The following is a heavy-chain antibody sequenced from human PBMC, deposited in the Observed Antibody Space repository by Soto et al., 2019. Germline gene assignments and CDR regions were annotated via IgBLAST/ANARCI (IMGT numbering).Heavy chain of an antibody. V-gene: IGHV1-2*02. CDR1: GYTFSAYY. J-gene: IGHJ4*02. CDR3: ARGGTFAYDTSGYSVY. Sequence: ASVKVSCKTSGYTFSAYYMHWVRQAPGQGLEWMGWINPKSGGTLYAQKFQGRVTMTRDTSISTAYMELSRLRSDDTVVYYCARGGTFAYDTSGYSVYWGQGTLVTVSS. CDR2: INPKSGGT. D-gene: IGHD3-22*01.